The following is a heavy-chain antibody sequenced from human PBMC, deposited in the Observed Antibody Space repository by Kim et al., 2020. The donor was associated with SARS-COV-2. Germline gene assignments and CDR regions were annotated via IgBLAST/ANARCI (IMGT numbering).Heavy chain of an antibody. CDR2: ISSSGYST. Sequence: GGSLRLSCAASGFTFSSYAMSWVRQAPGKGLEWVSAISSSGYSTYYADSVKGRFTISRDNSKNTLYLQMISLRADDTAVYYCAKTYSSTWFVDDYWGQGTLVTVSS. CDR3: AKTYSSTWFVDDY. V-gene: IGHV3-23*01. CDR1: GFTFSSYA. J-gene: IGHJ4*02. D-gene: IGHD6-13*01.